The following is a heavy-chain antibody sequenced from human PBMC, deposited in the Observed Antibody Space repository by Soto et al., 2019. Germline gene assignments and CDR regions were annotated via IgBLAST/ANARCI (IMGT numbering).Heavy chain of an antibody. J-gene: IGHJ4*02. CDR1: GFTFSSYG. D-gene: IGHD6-13*01. CDR2: IWYDGSNK. CDR3: ARDGDSSSRLDY. V-gene: IGHV3-33*01. Sequence: QVQLVESGGGVVQPGRSLRLSCAASGFTFSSYGMHWVRQAPGKGLEWVAVIWYDGSNKHYADSVKGRFTISRDNPKNTLYLQMNSLRAEDTAVYYCARDGDSSSRLDYWGQGTLVTVSS.